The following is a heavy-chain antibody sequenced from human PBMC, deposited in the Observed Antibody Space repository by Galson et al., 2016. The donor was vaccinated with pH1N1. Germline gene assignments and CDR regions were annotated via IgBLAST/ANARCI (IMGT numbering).Heavy chain of an antibody. Sequence: SLRLSCAASGVDFNYYYMSWVRQAPGKGLEWVSYISSGGNTKYYADSVKGRFTISRDNTKNPLILQMNRLTSDDTGVYYCARESGYCSTSGCPYGLDYWGQGALVTVSS. D-gene: IGHD2-2*03. CDR1: GVDFNYYY. CDR3: ARESGYCSTSGCPYGLDY. CDR2: ISSGGNTK. J-gene: IGHJ4*02. V-gene: IGHV3-11*01.